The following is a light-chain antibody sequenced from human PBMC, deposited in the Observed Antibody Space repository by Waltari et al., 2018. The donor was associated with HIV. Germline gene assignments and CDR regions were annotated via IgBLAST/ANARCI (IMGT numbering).Light chain of an antibody. CDR3: MQALQAHS. CDR1: QPLLYSDGYKY. V-gene: IGKV2-28*01. CDR2: KTS. J-gene: IGKJ2*01. Sequence: DIVMTQSPLSLPVTPGESAPISCRSSQPLLYSDGYKYLDWYQQKPGQSPRLLIYKTSNRASGVSDRFSGSASGTDFTLRISRVEAEDVGVYYCMQALQAHSFGQGTKLEIK.